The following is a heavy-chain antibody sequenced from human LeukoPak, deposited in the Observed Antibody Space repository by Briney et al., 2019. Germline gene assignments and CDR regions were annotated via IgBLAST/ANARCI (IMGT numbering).Heavy chain of an antibody. V-gene: IGHV4-59*01. D-gene: IGHD2-15*01. CDR1: GGSISSYY. CDR2: IYYSGST. Sequence: SETLSLTCTVSGGSISSYYWSWIRQPPGKGLEWIGYIYYSGSTNYNPSLKSRVTISVDTSKNQFSLKLSSVTAADTAVYYCARAVVVVAATGWLDPWGQGTLVTVSS. J-gene: IGHJ5*02. CDR3: ARAVVVVAATGWLDP.